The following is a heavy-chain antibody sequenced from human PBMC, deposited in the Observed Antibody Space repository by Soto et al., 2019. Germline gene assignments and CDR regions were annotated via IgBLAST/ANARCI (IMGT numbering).Heavy chain of an antibody. D-gene: IGHD2-8*01. J-gene: IGHJ4*02. V-gene: IGHV3-15*01. CDR1: GFTFSNAW. CDR2: IKSKTDGGTT. Sequence: EVQLVESGGGLVKPGGSLRLSCAASGFTFSNAWMSWVRQAPGKGLEWVGRIKSKTDGGTTDYAAPVKGRFTISRDDSKNTALLEKNSPETEDTAVYYCTTENGGNSFDYWGQGTLVTVSS. CDR3: TTENGGNSFDY.